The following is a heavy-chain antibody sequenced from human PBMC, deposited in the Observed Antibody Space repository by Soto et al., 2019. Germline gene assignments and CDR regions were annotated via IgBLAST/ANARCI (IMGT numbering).Heavy chain of an antibody. CDR1: GGSISSYY. J-gene: IGHJ5*02. CDR3: ARAPIAAAESAWFEP. D-gene: IGHD3-10*01. Sequence: SETLSLTCTVSGGSISSYYWSWIRQPPGKGLEWIGYIYYSGSTNYNPSLKSRVTISVDTSKNQFSLKLSSVTAADTAVYYCARAPIAAAESAWFEPWGQGTLVTVSS. V-gene: IGHV4-59*01. CDR2: IYYSGST.